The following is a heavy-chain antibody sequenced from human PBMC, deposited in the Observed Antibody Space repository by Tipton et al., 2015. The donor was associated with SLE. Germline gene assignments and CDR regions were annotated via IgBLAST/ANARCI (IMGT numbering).Heavy chain of an antibody. Sequence: TLSLTCTVSGGPISSYYWSWIRQPPGRGLEWIGYIYYSGSTNYNPSLKSRVTISVDTSKNQFSLKLTSVTAADTAVYHCTRVPRYNWNYIADWGQGTLVSVSS. J-gene: IGHJ4*02. CDR3: TRVPRYNWNYIAD. CDR1: GGPISSYY. CDR2: IYYSGST. V-gene: IGHV4-59*12. D-gene: IGHD1-7*01.